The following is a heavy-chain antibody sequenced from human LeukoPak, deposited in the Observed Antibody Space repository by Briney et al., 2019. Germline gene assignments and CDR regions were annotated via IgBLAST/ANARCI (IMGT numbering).Heavy chain of an antibody. CDR2: INTDGDIT. Sequence: GASLRLSCAASGFTFSSYWMHWVRQAPGKGLAWVADINTDGDITRYADSLKGRFTIPRDNAKNTLYLQMNSLRDEDTSIYYCARGGVQPVGYWGQGTLVTVSS. J-gene: IGHJ4*02. V-gene: IGHV3-74*01. CDR1: GFTFSSYW. CDR3: ARGGVQPVGY. D-gene: IGHD2-2*01.